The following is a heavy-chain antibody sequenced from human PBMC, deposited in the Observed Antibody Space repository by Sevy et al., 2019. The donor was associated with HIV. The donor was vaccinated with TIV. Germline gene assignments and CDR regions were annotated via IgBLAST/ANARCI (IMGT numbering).Heavy chain of an antibody. D-gene: IGHD3-22*01. CDR3: ARRAKNSSGYYLLSPVHY. V-gene: IGHV3-30-3*01. J-gene: IGHJ4*02. Sequence: GGSLRLSCAASGFTFSSYAMHWVRQAPGKGLEWVAVISNDGSNKYYADSVKGRFTISRDNSKNTLYLQMNSLRAEDTAVYYCARRAKNSSGYYLLSPVHYWGQGTLVTVSS. CDR2: ISNDGSNK. CDR1: GFTFSSYA.